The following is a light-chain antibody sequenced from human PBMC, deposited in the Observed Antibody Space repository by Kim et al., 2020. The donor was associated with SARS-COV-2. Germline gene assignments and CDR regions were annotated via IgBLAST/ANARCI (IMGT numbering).Light chain of an antibody. CDR2: AAS. CDR3: QQANSFPRT. Sequence: ASVGDRVTITCRASQNIKSWLAWYQQTPEKAPKLLIYAASSLQSGVPSRFSGSGSGTDFTLTISSLQPEDFATYYCQQANSFPRTFGQGTKVDIK. J-gene: IGKJ1*01. CDR1: QNIKSW. V-gene: IGKV1-12*01.